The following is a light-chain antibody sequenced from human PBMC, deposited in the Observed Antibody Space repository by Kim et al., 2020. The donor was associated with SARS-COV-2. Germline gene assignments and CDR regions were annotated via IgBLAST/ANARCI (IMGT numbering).Light chain of an antibody. CDR1: NIGSKS. Sequence: SYELTQPPSVSVSPGQTARITCGGNNIGSKSVHWYQQKPGQAPVLVIYYDSDRPSGIPERFSGSNSGNTATLTISRVEAGDEADYYCQVWDSSSDHYVFG. J-gene: IGLJ1*01. CDR2: YDS. V-gene: IGLV3-21*04. CDR3: QVWDSSSDHYV.